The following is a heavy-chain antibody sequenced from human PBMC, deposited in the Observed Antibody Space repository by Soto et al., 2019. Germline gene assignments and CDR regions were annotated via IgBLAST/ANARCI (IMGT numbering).Heavy chain of an antibody. CDR3: ARDQYNWKDESSYYYYYGMDV. J-gene: IGHJ6*02. D-gene: IGHD1-1*01. CDR1: GYTFTSYY. CDR2: INPSGGST. Sequence: ASVKVSCKASGYTFTSYYMHWVRQAPGQGLEWMGIINPSGGSTSYAQKFQGRVTMTRDTSTSTVYMELSSLRSEDTAVYYCARDQYNWKDESSYYYYYGMDVWGQGTTVTVSS. V-gene: IGHV1-46*01.